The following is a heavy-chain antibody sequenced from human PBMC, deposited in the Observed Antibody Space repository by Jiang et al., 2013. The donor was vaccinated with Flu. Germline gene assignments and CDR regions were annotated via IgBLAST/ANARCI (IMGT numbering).Heavy chain of an antibody. Sequence: SLTCTVSGGSISSGSYYWSWIRQPAGKGLEWIGRIYTSGSTNYNPSLKSRVTISVDTSKNQFSLKLSSVTAADTAVYYCARDSRPILKSHMTTVVTPYWYFDLWGRGTLVTVSS. V-gene: IGHV4-61*02. CDR1: GGSISSGSYY. J-gene: IGHJ2*01. CDR2: IYTSGST. D-gene: IGHD4-23*01. CDR3: ARDSRPILKSHMTTVVTPYWYFDL.